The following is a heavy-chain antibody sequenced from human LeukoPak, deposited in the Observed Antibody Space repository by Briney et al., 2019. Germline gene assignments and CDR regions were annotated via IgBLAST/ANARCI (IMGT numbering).Heavy chain of an antibody. CDR1: GYTFTSYG. CDR3: ARDPLVVVAATYYYYYGMDV. J-gene: IGHJ6*02. CDR2: ISAYNGNT. V-gene: IGHV1-18*01. Sequence: ASVKVSCKASGYTFTSYGISWVRQAPGQGLEWMGWISAYNGNTSYAQKLQGRVTMTTDTSTSTAYMELRSLRSDDTAVYYCARDPLVVVAATYYYYYGMDVWGQGTTVTVSS. D-gene: IGHD2-15*01.